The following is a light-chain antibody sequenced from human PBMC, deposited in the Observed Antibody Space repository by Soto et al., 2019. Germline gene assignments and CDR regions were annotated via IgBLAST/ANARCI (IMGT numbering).Light chain of an antibody. Sequence: QSVLTQPPSASGSPGQSVTISCSGTSSDIGAYNYVSWYQQHPGKAPKLLISEVTKRPSGVPDRFSGSKSGNTASLTVSGLQGDDEADYSCSSYGGNNNYVIFGGGTKVTVL. CDR1: SSDIGAYNY. CDR2: EVT. J-gene: IGLJ2*01. CDR3: SSYGGNNNYVI. V-gene: IGLV2-8*01.